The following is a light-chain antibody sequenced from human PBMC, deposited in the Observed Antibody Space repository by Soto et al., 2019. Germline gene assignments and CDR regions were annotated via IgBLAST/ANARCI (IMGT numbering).Light chain of an antibody. Sequence: ETVLTQSPATLSLSPGERATLSCRASQSVGSNLTWYRQRPGQAPRLLIYDATNRATGIPARFSGSGSGTDCTLAISRLEHEDCAVYFRQQRTDCRLTFGGGTKVEIK. CDR3: QQRTDCRLT. CDR1: QSVGSN. J-gene: IGKJ4*01. CDR2: DAT. V-gene: IGKV3-11*01.